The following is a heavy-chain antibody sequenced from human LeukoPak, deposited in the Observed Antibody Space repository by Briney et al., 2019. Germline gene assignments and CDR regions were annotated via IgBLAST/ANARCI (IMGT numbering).Heavy chain of an antibody. J-gene: IGHJ5*01. CDR2: IKQDGSEK. CDR3: ARVHHDFWSGYSLSDWFDS. V-gene: IGHV3-7*01. CDR1: GFTFSSYW. D-gene: IGHD3-3*01. Sequence: PGGSLRLSCAASGFTFSSYWMSWVRQAPGKGLEWVANIKQDGSEKYYVDSVKGRFTISRDNAKNSLYLQMNSLRAEDTAVYYCARVHHDFWSGYSLSDWFDSWGQGTLVTVSS.